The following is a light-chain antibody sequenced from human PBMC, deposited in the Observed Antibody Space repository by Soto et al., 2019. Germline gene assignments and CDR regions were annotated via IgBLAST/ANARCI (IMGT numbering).Light chain of an antibody. V-gene: IGKV3-15*01. CDR2: DTS. CDR1: HYISST. Sequence: EIVLTQSPATLSVSPGERVTLSCRASHYISSTLAWYQQKPDQAPRLLVYDTSTRATGIPTRFSGSGSGTEFTLTISSLQSEDFAVYYCQQYNNWPGWTFGQGTKVDIK. J-gene: IGKJ1*01. CDR3: QQYNNWPGWT.